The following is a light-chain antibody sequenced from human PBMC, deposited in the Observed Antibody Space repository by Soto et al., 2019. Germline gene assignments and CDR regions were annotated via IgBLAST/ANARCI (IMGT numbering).Light chain of an antibody. V-gene: IGKV3-20*01. CDR1: QSVSSSY. CDR3: LQYGSSPYT. Sequence: EIVLTQSPGTLSLSPGERATLSCRASQSVSSSYLAWYQQKPGQAPRLLIYGASSRATGIPDRFSGSGPATDFTLTISRLEPEDFAVYYFLQYGSSPYTFGQCANLEIK. CDR2: GAS. J-gene: IGKJ2*01.